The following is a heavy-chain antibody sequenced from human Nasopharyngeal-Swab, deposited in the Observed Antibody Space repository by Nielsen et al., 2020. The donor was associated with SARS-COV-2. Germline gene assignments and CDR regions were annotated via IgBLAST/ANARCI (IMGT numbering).Heavy chain of an antibody. V-gene: IGHV3-7*01. Sequence: GESLKISCAASGFTFSSYWMSWVRQAPGKGLEWVANIKQDGSEKYYVDSVKGRFTISRDNAKNSLYLQMNGLRAEDTAVYYCAREGYDFWSGYPARSYYYYGMDVWGQGTTVTVSS. CDR1: GFTFSSYW. CDR3: AREGYDFWSGYPARSYYYYGMDV. D-gene: IGHD3-3*01. J-gene: IGHJ6*02. CDR2: IKQDGSEK.